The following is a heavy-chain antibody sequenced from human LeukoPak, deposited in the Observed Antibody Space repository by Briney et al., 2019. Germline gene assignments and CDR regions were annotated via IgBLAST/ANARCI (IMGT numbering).Heavy chain of an antibody. V-gene: IGHV3-7*03. Sequence: GGSLRLSCAASGFIFSNYWMSWVRQAPGKGPEWVGDIKTDGSDKCYVGSVKGRFTISRDNAKNSLYLQMNSLRAEDTAVYYCARDSLIQYGSGSYWGFDYWGQGILVTVSS. CDR3: ARDSLIQYGSGSYWGFDY. D-gene: IGHD3-10*01. J-gene: IGHJ4*02. CDR2: IKTDGSDK. CDR1: GFIFSNYW.